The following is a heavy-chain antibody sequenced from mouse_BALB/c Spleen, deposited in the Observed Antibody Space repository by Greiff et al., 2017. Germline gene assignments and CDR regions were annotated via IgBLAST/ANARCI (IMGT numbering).Heavy chain of an antibody. CDR2: INPDSSTI. V-gene: IGHV4-1*02. J-gene: IGHJ1*01. CDR1: GFDFSRYW. Sequence: EVKLQESGGGLVQPGGSLKLSCAASGFDFSRYWMSWVRQAPGKGLEWIGEINPDSSTINYTPSLKDKFIISRDNAKNTLYLQMSKVRSEDTALYYCARRGRYFDVWGAGTTVTVSS. CDR3: ARRGRYFDV.